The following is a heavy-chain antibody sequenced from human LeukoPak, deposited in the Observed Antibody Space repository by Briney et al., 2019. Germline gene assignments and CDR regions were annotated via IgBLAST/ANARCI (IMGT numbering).Heavy chain of an antibody. V-gene: IGHV3-33*08. CDR1: GFTFSNYA. J-gene: IGHJ4*02. D-gene: IGHD6-19*01. CDR3: ARGGAVAGNAPRYYFDY. CDR2: IWYDGSNK. Sequence: PGGSLRLSCAASGFTFSNYAMTWVRQAPGKGLEWVAVIWYDGSNKYYADSVKGRFTISRDNSKNTLYLQMNSLRAEDTAVYYCARGGAVAGNAPRYYFDYWGQGTLVTVSS.